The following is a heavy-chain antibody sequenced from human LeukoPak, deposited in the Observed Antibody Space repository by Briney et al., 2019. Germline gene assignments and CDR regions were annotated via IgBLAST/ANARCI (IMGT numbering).Heavy chain of an antibody. D-gene: IGHD2-2*01. CDR2: ISAYNGNT. Sequence: ASVKVSCKASGYTFTSYGISWVRQAPGQGLEWMGWISAYNGNTNYAQKLQGRVTMTTDTSTSTAYMELRSLRSDDTAVYYCARGSCGVWSTSCYSDAFDIWGQGTMVTVSS. CDR3: ARGSCGVWSTSCYSDAFDI. CDR1: GYTFTSYG. J-gene: IGHJ3*02. V-gene: IGHV1-18*01.